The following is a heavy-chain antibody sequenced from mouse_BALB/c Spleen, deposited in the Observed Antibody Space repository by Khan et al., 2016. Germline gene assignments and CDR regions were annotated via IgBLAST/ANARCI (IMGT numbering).Heavy chain of an antibody. D-gene: IGHD2-4*01. Sequence: EVQLQESGPGLVKPSQSLSLTCTVTGYSITSDYAWNWIRQFPGNKLEWMGYINYSGSTNYNPSLKSRISISRDTSKNQFFLQLNSVTTEDTATXDCARRGIMITYFDYWAQGTTLTVSS. J-gene: IGHJ2*01. V-gene: IGHV3-2*02. CDR2: INYSGST. CDR1: GYSITSDYA. CDR3: ARRGIMITYFDY.